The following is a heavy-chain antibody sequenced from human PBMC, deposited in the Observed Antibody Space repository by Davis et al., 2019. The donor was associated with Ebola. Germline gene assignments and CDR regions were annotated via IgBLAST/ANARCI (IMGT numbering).Heavy chain of an antibody. CDR2: INPNSGGT. V-gene: IGHV1-2*02. CDR1: GYTFTGYY. J-gene: IGHJ4*02. Sequence: ASVKVSCKASGYTFTGYYMHWVRQAPGQGLEWMGWINPNSGGTNYAQKFQGRVTMTRDTSISTAYMELSRLRSDDTAVYYCARSPPAESTHFDYWGQGTLVTVSS. CDR3: ARSPPAESTHFDY.